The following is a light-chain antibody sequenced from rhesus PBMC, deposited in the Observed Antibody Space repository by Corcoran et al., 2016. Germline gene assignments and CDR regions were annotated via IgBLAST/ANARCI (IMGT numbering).Light chain of an antibody. J-gene: IGKJ4*01. V-gene: IGKV1-32*04. Sequence: DIQMSQSPSSLSASVGDRVTITCRASQGISSYLNWYQQKPGKAPKLLIYYANSLASGVPSRFSGRGSGTEFTLPIRSLQPEDFATYYCPQGNLTFGGGTKVELK. CDR3: PQGNLT. CDR2: YAN. CDR1: QGISSY.